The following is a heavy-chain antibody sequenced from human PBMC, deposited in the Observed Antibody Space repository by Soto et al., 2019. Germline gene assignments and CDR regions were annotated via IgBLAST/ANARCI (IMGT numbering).Heavy chain of an antibody. J-gene: IGHJ5*02. V-gene: IGHV1-2*04. CDR1: VYTFTGYY. D-gene: IGHD5-18*01. Sequence: ASVKVSCKASVYTFTGYYMHWVRQAPGQGLEWMGLINPNSGDTNYAQKFQGWVTMTRDTSISTAYMELSRLRSDDTAVYYCARDHDPGWHPRSYGPGFDPWGQATLVTVS. CDR2: INPNSGDT. CDR3: ARDHDPGWHPRSYGPGFDP.